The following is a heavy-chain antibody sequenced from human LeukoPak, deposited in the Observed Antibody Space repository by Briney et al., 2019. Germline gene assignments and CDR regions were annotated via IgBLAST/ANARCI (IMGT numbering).Heavy chain of an antibody. CDR2: ISYEGSDK. D-gene: IGHD3-10*01. Sequence: GTSLRLSCAASGFSFNNYPIHWVRQAPGKGLEWVAVISYEGSDKYYADSVKGRFTIYRDNSKNTLYLQMNSLRAEDTAVYYCAKDRSKVFDYWGQGTLVTVSS. CDR1: GFSFNNYP. V-gene: IGHV3-30-3*01. J-gene: IGHJ4*02. CDR3: AKDRSKVFDY.